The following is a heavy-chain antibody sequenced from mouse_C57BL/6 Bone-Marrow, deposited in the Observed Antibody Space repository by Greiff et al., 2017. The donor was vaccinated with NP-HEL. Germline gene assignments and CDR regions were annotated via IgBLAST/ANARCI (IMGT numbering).Heavy chain of an antibody. Sequence: VQLPQSGTELVRPGTSVKVSCKASGYAFTNYLIEWVKPRPGPGLEWVGGVYSGRCGTNYNEKFKGKATLTADKSSSTAYMQLSSLTSEDSAVYFCARSDAMDYWGQGTSVTVSS. CDR1: GYAFTNYL. V-gene: IGHV1-54*01. J-gene: IGHJ4*01. CDR2: VYSGRCGT. CDR3: ARSDAMDY.